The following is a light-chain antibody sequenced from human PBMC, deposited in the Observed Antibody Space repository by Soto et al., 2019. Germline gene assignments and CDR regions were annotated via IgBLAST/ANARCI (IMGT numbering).Light chain of an antibody. J-gene: IGLJ2*01. CDR3: SSYASPITYVI. Sequence: QSALTQPASVSGSPGQSITISCTGTSSDVGRYDYVSWYQQHPGKAPKLMIYEVSLRPSGVSDRFSGSKSGNMASLTISGLQAEDEADYYCSSYASPITYVIFGGGTKLTVL. V-gene: IGLV2-14*01. CDR1: SSDVGRYDY. CDR2: EVS.